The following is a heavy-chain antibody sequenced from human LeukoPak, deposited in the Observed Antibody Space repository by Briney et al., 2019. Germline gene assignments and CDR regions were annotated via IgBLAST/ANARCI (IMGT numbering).Heavy chain of an antibody. CDR1: GYTFTSYY. J-gene: IGHJ4*02. CDR2: INPSGGST. CDR3: AREAARSGWFPGENKTD. Sequence: ASVKVSCKASGYTFTSYYMHWVRQAPGQGLEWMGIINPSGGSTSYAQKFQGRVTMTRDMSTSTVYMELSSLRSEDTAVYYCAREAARSGWFPGENKTDWGQGTLVTVSS. V-gene: IGHV1-46*01. D-gene: IGHD6-19*01.